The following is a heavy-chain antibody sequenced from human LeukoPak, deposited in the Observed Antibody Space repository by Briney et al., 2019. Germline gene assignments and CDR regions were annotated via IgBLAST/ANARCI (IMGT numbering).Heavy chain of an antibody. Sequence: GGSLRLSCAASGFTFSNNAMSWVRQAPGKGLEWVSVISDNAGSTYYADSVKGRFTISRDNSKNTLYLQMNSLRAEDTAVYYCAKGGVWLRRFDYWGQGTLVTVSS. CDR2: ISDNAGST. D-gene: IGHD5-12*01. V-gene: IGHV3-23*01. CDR1: GFTFSNNA. J-gene: IGHJ4*02. CDR3: AKGGVWLRRFDY.